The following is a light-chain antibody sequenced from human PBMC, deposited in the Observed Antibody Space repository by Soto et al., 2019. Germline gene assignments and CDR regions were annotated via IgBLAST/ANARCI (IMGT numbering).Light chain of an antibody. Sequence: QSALTQPASVSGSPGQSITISCTGTSSDVGGYNYVSWYQQYPGRVPKLLIYKVSNRPSGVSNRFSGSKSGNTASLTISGLQAEYEADYFCPSPTPGSLYVFGTGTKLTVL. J-gene: IGLJ1*01. V-gene: IGLV2-14*01. CDR3: PSPTPGSLYV. CDR1: SSDVGGYNY. CDR2: KVS.